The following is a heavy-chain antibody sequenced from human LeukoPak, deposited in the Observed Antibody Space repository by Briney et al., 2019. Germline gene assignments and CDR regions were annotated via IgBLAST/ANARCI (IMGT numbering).Heavy chain of an antibody. D-gene: IGHD5-18*01. Sequence: SETLSLTCTLSGGSITSTSYSWVWIRQPPGKGLEWIGSIYYSGRTQYNPSLKSRVSISVDTSKNQFSLKLASVTAADTAIYYCAKGAGGFSYYNWFDPWGQGTLVTVSS. CDR1: GGSITSTSYS. J-gene: IGHJ5*02. V-gene: IGHV4-39*07. CDR2: IYYSGRT. CDR3: AKGAGGFSYYNWFDP.